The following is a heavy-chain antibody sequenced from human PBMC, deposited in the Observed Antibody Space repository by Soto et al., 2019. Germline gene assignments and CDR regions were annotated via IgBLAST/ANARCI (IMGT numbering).Heavy chain of an antibody. CDR2: ISAYNGDK. CDR3: ARDHYPPGYDSSGYEQFDY. V-gene: IGHV1-18*01. D-gene: IGHD3-22*01. J-gene: IGHJ4*02. Sequence: GASVKVSCKASGYTFTRYGISWVRQAPGQGLEWMGWISAYNGDKNYEKKFQGRVTMTTDPSTSTAYMELRSLSFDDTAVYYFARDHYPPGYDSSGYEQFDYWGQGTLVTVSS. CDR1: GYTFTRYG.